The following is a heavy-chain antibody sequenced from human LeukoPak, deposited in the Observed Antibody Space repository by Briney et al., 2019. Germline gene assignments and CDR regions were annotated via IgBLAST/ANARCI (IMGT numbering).Heavy chain of an antibody. Sequence: ASVKVSCKASGYTFTSFDFNWVRQATGQGLEWMGWMTSNNGHTGYAQKFQGRVTMTRDTSISTAYMELSSLTFEDTAVYYCARGPPNWGMVGYWGQGTLVTVSS. J-gene: IGHJ4*02. CDR2: MTSNNGHT. V-gene: IGHV1-8*01. CDR1: GYTFTSFD. CDR3: ARGPPNWGMVGY. D-gene: IGHD7-27*01.